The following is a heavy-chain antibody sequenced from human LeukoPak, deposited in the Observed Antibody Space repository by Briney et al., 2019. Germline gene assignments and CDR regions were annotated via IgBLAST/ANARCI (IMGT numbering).Heavy chain of an antibody. CDR1: GGSISSSSYY. Sequence: SETLSLTCTVSGGSISSSSYYWGWIRQPPGKGLEWIGSIYYSGSTYYNPSLKSRVTISVDTSKNQFSLKLSSVTAADTAVYYCARVCAGYDFWSGYCPDYWGQGTLVTVSS. J-gene: IGHJ4*02. V-gene: IGHV4-39*01. CDR2: IYYSGST. CDR3: ARVCAGYDFWSGYCPDY. D-gene: IGHD3-3*01.